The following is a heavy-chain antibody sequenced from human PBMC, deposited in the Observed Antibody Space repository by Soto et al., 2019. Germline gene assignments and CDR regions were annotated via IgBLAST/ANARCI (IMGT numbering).Heavy chain of an antibody. CDR3: ARENYDSSGYYVD. J-gene: IGHJ4*02. D-gene: IGHD3-22*01. CDR1: GGSISSYY. V-gene: IGHV4-59*01. CDR2: IYYSGST. Sequence: SETLSLTCTVSGGSISSYYWSWIRQPPGKGLEWIGYIYYSGSTNYNPSLKSRVTISVDTSKNQFSLKLSSVTAADTAVYYCARENYDSSGYYVDWGQGTLVTVSS.